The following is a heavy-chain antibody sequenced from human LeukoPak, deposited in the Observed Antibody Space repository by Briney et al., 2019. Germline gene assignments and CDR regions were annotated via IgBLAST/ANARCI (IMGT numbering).Heavy chain of an antibody. D-gene: IGHD6-6*01. Sequence: PSETLSLTCTVSGGSISSYYWGWIRQPPGKGLEWIGSIYYSGSTYYNPSLKSRVTISVDTSKNQFSLKLSSVTAADTAVYYCARLPLSVGQLAWNWGQGTLVTVSS. V-gene: IGHV4-39*01. CDR2: IYYSGST. CDR3: ARLPLSVGQLAWN. CDR1: GGSISSYY. J-gene: IGHJ4*02.